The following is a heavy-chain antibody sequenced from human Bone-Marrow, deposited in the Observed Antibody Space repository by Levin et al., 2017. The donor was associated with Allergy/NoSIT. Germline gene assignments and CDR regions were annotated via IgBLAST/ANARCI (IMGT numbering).Heavy chain of an antibody. Sequence: SETLSLTCAVSSGTLSGYFWTWIREAPGRGLEWIGEISHTEGTNYNSSLRNRVTISLDMSKNQFSLSVKSLTAADAGVYFCARGKGAFDLWGQGTLVTVSS. D-gene: IGHD3-16*01. CDR2: ISHTEGT. CDR1: SGTLSGYF. J-gene: IGHJ4*02. V-gene: IGHV4-34*01. CDR3: ARGKGAFDL.